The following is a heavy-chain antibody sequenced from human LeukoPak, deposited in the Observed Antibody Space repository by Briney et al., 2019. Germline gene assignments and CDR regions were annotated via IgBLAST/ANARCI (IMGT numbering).Heavy chain of an antibody. D-gene: IGHD6-13*01. Sequence: GGSLRLSCAASGFTFDDYAMHWVRQAPGKGLEWVSGISWNSGSIGYADSVKGRFTISRDNAKNSLYLQMNSLRAEDTALYYCAKDIHVYSSSWYGGVDYWGQGTLVTVSS. V-gene: IGHV3-9*01. CDR2: ISWNSGSI. CDR1: GFTFDDYA. CDR3: AKDIHVYSSSWYGGVDY. J-gene: IGHJ4*02.